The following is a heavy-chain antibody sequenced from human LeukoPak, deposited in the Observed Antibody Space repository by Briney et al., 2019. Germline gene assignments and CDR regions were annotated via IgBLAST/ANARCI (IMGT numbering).Heavy chain of an antibody. V-gene: IGHV4-59*01. D-gene: IGHD1-26*01. J-gene: IGHJ4*02. CDR2: IYYSGST. CDR3: ARVRSGSYDY. Sequence: PGGSLRLSCAASGFTFSSYWMHWVRQAPGKGLEWIGYIYYSGSTNYNPSLKSRVTISVDTSKNQFSLKLSSVTAADTAVYYCARVRSGSYDYWGQGTLVTVSS. CDR1: GFTFSSYW.